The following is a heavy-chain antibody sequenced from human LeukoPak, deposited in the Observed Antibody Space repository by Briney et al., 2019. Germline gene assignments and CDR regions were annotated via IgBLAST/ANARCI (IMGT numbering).Heavy chain of an antibody. CDR1: GGSISTYY. D-gene: IGHD3-22*01. J-gene: IGHJ4*02. V-gene: IGHV4-4*07. Sequence: PSETLSLTCTVSGGSISTYYWSWIRQPAGKGLEWIGRIYTSGSTNYNPSLKSRVTISVDTSKNQFSLKLSSVTAADTAVYYCARVRPEKYYYDSSGYRLFDYWGQGTLVTVSS. CDR2: IYTSGST. CDR3: ARVRPEKYYYDSSGYRLFDY.